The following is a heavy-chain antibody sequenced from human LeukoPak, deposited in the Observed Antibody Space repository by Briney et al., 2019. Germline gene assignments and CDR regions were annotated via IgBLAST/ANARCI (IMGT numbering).Heavy chain of an antibody. Sequence: GGSLRLSCTVSGFTFSDYYMSWVRQAPGKGLEWVSYISSSGSMLHYADSVKGRSTISRDNSYNTVSLQMNSLRDEDTGVYYCAKGLRTGVGPYMGYHYYMDVWGKGATVTVSS. V-gene: IGHV3-11*01. J-gene: IGHJ6*03. CDR2: ISSSGSML. CDR3: AKGLRTGVGPYMGYHYYMDV. CDR1: GFTFSDYY. D-gene: IGHD3-16*01.